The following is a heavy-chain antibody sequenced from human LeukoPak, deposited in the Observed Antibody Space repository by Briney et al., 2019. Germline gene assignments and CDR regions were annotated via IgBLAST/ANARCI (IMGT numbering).Heavy chain of an antibody. CDR2: IYYSGST. D-gene: IGHD6-19*01. J-gene: IGHJ4*02. V-gene: IGHV4-59*12. CDR3: ARGRKSYSSGWPFDY. CDR1: GGSISSYY. Sequence: SETLSLTCTVSGGSISSYYWSWIRQPPGKGLEWIGYIYYSGSTNYNPSLKSRVTISVDTSKNQFSLKLSSVTAADTAVYYCARGRKSYSSGWPFDYWGQGTLVTVSS.